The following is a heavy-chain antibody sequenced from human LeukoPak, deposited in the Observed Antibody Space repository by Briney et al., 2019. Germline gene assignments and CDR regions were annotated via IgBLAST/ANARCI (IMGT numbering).Heavy chain of an antibody. J-gene: IGHJ4*02. V-gene: IGHV4-4*07. CDR1: GGSISSYY. CDR3: AREGEFIA. Sequence: SETLSLTCTVSGGSISSYYWSWIRQPAGKGLEWIGRIYSSGSTNYNPSLKRGGTISVSKSKNQFSLTLSSVTAADTAVYYCAREGEFIAWGQGTLVTVSS. D-gene: IGHD3-16*01. CDR2: IYSSGST.